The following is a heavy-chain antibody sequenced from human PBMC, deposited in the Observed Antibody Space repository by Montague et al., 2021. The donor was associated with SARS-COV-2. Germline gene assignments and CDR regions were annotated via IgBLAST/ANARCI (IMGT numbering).Heavy chain of an antibody. D-gene: IGHD2-8*02. CDR3: ARDLYWAFDA. Sequence: CVISGDSVSSNIAAWNWIRQSPSRGLEWLGRTKYTSTRYETYAVSVQSRITITADTSKNQFSLHLNSVTPEDTAVYYCARDLYWAFDAWGLGTTVTVSA. CDR2: TKYTSTRYE. V-gene: IGHV6-1*01. CDR1: GDSVSSNIAA. J-gene: IGHJ3*01.